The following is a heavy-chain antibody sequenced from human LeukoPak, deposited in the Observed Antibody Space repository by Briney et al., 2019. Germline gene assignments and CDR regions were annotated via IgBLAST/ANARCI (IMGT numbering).Heavy chain of an antibody. V-gene: IGHV4-4*02. CDR1: GFTFSSYW. Sequence: GSLRLSCAASGFTFSSYWMSWVRQAPGKGLEWIGDIYYSGSTYYNPSLQSRVTISVDTSQNQFSLTLSSVTAADTAVYYCARAHSIASYYYGVDVWGQGTTVTVSS. D-gene: IGHD6-13*01. CDR3: ARAHSIASYYYGVDV. J-gene: IGHJ6*02. CDR2: IYYSGST.